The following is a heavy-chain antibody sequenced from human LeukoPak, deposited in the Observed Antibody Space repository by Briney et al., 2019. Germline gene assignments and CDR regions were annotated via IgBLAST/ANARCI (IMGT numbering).Heavy chain of an antibody. V-gene: IGHV4-39*01. Sequence: PSETLSLTCTVSGGSISSSSYYWGWIRQPPGKGLEWIGSIYYSGSTYYNPSLKSRVTISVDTSKNQFSLKLSSVTAADTAVYYCARLPGNVDTAMAFDYWGQGTLVTVSS. D-gene: IGHD5-18*01. CDR1: GGSISSSSYY. CDR2: IYYSGST. CDR3: ARLPGNVDTAMAFDY. J-gene: IGHJ4*02.